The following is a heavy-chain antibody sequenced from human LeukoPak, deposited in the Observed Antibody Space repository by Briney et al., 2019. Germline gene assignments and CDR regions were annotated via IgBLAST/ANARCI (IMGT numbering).Heavy chain of an antibody. CDR3: ARVLWLPGLDY. Sequence: GGSLRLSCAASGFTFRSYWMSWVRQAPGKGLEWVANIKQDGSEKYYVDSVKGRFTISRDNAKNSLYLQMNSLRAEDTAVYYCARVLWLPGLDYWGQGTLVTVSS. CDR1: GFTFRSYW. J-gene: IGHJ4*02. V-gene: IGHV3-7*01. CDR2: IKQDGSEK. D-gene: IGHD2/OR15-2a*01.